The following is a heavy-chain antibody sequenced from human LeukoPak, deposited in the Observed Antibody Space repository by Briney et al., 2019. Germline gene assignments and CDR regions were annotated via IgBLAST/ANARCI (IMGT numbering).Heavy chain of an antibody. Sequence: ASVKVSCKASGYTFTRYGISWVRQAPGQGVEWMGWISAYNGNTNFAQKLQGRVTMTTDTSTSTAYMELRSLRSDDTAVYYCARREVYCSGGSCYNYRPHAYYGMDVWGQGTTVTVSS. CDR2: ISAYNGNT. V-gene: IGHV1-18*01. CDR1: GYTFTRYG. CDR3: ARREVYCSGGSCYNYRPHAYYGMDV. J-gene: IGHJ6*02. D-gene: IGHD2-15*01.